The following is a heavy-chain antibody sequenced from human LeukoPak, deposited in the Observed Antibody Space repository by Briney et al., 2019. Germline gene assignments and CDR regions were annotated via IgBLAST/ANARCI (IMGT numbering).Heavy chain of an antibody. CDR1: RFTFSSYS. J-gene: IGHJ5*02. D-gene: IGHD6-13*01. CDR2: ISSSSSTI. V-gene: IGHV3-48*01. Sequence: GGSLRLSCAASRFTFSSYSMNWVRQAPGKGLEWVSYISSSSSTIYYADSVKGRFTISRDNAKNSLYLQMNSLRAEDTAVYYCARRRIAAAGTGYNWFDPWGQGTLVTVSS. CDR3: ARRRIAAAGTGYNWFDP.